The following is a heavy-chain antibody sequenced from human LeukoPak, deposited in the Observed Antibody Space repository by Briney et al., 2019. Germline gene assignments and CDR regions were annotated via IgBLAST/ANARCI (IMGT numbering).Heavy chain of an antibody. D-gene: IGHD3-10*01. CDR1: AFDLSRNG. CDR3: ARDFDDVNSKYYYIPEY. CDR2: IRYDGSNA. Sequence: GGSLRLSRAASAFDLSRNGMDWVRQAPGKGLEWVLFIRYDGSNAFYADSVTGRFTISRDYSKNTLYLQMNSLRPEDTAVYYCARDFDDVNSKYYYIPEYWGQGVLVTVSS. V-gene: IGHV3-30*02. J-gene: IGHJ4*02.